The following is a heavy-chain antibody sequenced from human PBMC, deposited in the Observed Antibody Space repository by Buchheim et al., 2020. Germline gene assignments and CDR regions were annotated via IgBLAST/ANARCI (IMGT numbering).Heavy chain of an antibody. D-gene: IGHD4-17*01. CDR1: EITLSDHY. CDR2: SRNKANSYTT. Sequence: EVQLVESGGGLVQPGGSLRLSCAASEITLSDHYMDWVRQAPGKGLEWVGRSRNKANSYTTEYAASVKGRFTISRDDSKNSLYLQMNYLKTEDTAVYYCARCTVTNYGTDVWGQGTT. J-gene: IGHJ6*02. CDR3: ARCTVTNYGTDV. V-gene: IGHV3-72*01.